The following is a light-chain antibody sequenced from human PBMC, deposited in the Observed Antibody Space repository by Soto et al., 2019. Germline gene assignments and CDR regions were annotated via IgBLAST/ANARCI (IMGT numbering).Light chain of an antibody. Sequence: DIQMTQSPSTLSASVGDRVTITCRASQSINIWLAWYQQKPGKAPNLLIYKASSFESGVPSRFSGSGSGTEFTLTISSLQPDDFATYYCQHYNSYSPAFGQGTKVEIK. CDR3: QHYNSYSPA. CDR1: QSINIW. J-gene: IGKJ1*01. V-gene: IGKV1-5*03. CDR2: KAS.